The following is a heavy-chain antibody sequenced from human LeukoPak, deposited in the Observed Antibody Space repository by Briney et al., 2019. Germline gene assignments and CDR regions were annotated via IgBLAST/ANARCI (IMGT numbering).Heavy chain of an antibody. Sequence: PGGSLRLSCAASRFTFTNYWMSWVRQAPGKGLEWVASIKQDASDKYYVDSVKGRFTISRDNAKNSLFLQMISLRAEDTALYYCVRDPVDYWGQGILVTVSS. CDR2: IKQDASDK. V-gene: IGHV3-7*01. J-gene: IGHJ4*02. CDR1: RFTFTNYW. CDR3: VRDPVDY.